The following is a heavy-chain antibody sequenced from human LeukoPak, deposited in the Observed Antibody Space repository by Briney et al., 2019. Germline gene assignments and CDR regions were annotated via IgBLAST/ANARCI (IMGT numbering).Heavy chain of an antibody. Sequence: WETLSLTCAVSGGSLSSYYWSWIRQPPGAGPEWIGYIYYTGSTNYNPSLKSRVTISLDSSTNHFSLNLNSLTTADTAVYYCVRHYYVSGTAKGYFQHWGQGTLVTVSS. J-gene: IGHJ1*01. CDR2: IYYTGST. V-gene: IGHV4-59*01. CDR3: VRHYYVSGTAKGYFQH. D-gene: IGHD3-10*01. CDR1: GGSLSSYY.